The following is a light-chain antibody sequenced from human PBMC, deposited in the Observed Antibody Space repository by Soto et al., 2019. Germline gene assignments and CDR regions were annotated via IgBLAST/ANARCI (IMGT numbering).Light chain of an antibody. J-gene: IGKJ1*01. CDR1: QSISSC. CDR2: KAS. CDR3: QQYNSYSPWT. V-gene: IGKV1-5*03. Sequence: DIQMPQSPSTLSASVGDRVTITCLASQSISSCLSWYQQKPGKAPKLLIYKASSLESGVPSRFSGSGSGTEFTLTISSLQPDDFATYYCQQYNSYSPWTFGQGTKVDIK.